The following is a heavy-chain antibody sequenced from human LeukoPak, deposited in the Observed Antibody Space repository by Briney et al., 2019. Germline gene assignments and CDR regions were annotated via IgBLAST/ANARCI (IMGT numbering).Heavy chain of an antibody. CDR2: ISSVGST. V-gene: IGHV3-53*01. CDR3: ARDQYSSNWYVHH. D-gene: IGHD6-19*01. J-gene: IGHJ1*01. CDR1: GFTVSSNY. Sequence: PGGSLRLSCAASGFTVSSNYMSWVRQAPGKGLEWVSLISSVGSTYYAGSVKGRFTISRDNSKNTLYLQMNSLRAEDTAVYYCARDQYSSNWYVHHWGQGTLVTVSS.